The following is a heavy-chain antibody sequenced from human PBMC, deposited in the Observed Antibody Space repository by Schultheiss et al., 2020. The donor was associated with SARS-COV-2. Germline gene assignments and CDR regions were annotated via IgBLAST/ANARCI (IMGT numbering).Heavy chain of an antibody. CDR3: ARSPGGYDSKYYYGMDV. CDR2: IYYSGST. J-gene: IGHJ6*02. V-gene: IGHV4-31*11. D-gene: IGHD3-22*01. CDR1: GYSISSGGYY. Sequence: SETLSLTCAVSGYSISSGGYYWSWIRQHPGKGLEWIGYIYYSGSTYYNPSLKSRVTISVDTSKNQFSLKLSSVTAADTAVYYCARSPGGYDSKYYYGMDVWGQGTTVTVSS.